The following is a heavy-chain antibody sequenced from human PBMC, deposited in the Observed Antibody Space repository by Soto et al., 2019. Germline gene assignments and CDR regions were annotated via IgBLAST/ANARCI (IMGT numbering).Heavy chain of an antibody. V-gene: IGHV1-2*04. CDR2: INPNSGGT. J-gene: IGHJ6*02. Sequence: ASVKVSCKASGYTFTGYYMHWVRQAPGQGLEWMGWINPNSGGTNYAQKFQGWVTMTRDTSISTAYMELSRLRSDDTAVCYCARERAVVVPAAMGYGMDVWGQGTTVTVSS. CDR3: ARERAVVVPAAMGYGMDV. CDR1: GYTFTGYY. D-gene: IGHD2-2*01.